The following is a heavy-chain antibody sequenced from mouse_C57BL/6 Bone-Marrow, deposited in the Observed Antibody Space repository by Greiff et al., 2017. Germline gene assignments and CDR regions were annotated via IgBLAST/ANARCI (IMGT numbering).Heavy chain of an antibody. D-gene: IGHD1-1*01. CDR3: ARLVISTGVARYFYV. Sequence: QVQLQQPGAELVKPGASVKLSCKASGYTFTSYWMHWVKQRPGRGLEWIGRIDPNSGGTKYNEKFKSKATLTVDKSSSTAYMQLSSLTSEDSAVYYCARLVISTGVARYFYVWGRGTTVTVTA. CDR2: IDPNSGGT. V-gene: IGHV1-72*01. J-gene: IGHJ1*03. CDR1: GYTFTSYW.